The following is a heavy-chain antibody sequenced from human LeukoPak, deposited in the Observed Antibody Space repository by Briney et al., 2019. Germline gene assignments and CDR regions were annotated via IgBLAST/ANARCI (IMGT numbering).Heavy chain of an antibody. CDR2: IYYSGST. CDR3: ARHTVYGDYYFDY. CDR1: GGSMTTYY. V-gene: IGHV4-59*08. J-gene: IGHJ4*02. D-gene: IGHD4-17*01. Sequence: SETLSLTCTVSGGSMTTYYWSWIRQPPGKGLEWIGYIYYSGSTNYNPSLKSRVTISVDTSKNQFSLKLSSVTAADTAVYYCARHTVYGDYYFDYWGQGTLVTVSS.